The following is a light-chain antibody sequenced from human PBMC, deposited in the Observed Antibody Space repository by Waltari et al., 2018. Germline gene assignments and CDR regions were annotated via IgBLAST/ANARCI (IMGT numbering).Light chain of an antibody. CDR1: QGISSY. Sequence: AIRITQSPSSLSASTGARVTITCRASQGISSYLACYQQKPGKVPKLLIYAASTLQRGVPSRFSGSGSGTDFILTISCLQSEDFATYYCQQYYNYPPITFGQGTRLEIK. CDR2: AAS. CDR3: QQYYNYPPIT. V-gene: IGKV1-8*01. J-gene: IGKJ5*01.